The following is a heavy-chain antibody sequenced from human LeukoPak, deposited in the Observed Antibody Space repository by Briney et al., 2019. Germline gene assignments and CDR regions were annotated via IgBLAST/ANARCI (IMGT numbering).Heavy chain of an antibody. CDR3: ARKPTRDYYDSSGYYLR. J-gene: IGHJ4*02. CDR1: GFTFSSYA. CDR2: ISGSGGRT. V-gene: IGHV3-23*01. D-gene: IGHD3-22*01. Sequence: PGGSLRLSCAASGFTFSSYAMSWARQAPGKGLEWVSAISGSGGRTYYADSVKGRFAISRDNSKNTLYLQMNSLRAEDTAVYYCARKPTRDYYDSSGYYLRWGQGTLVTVSS.